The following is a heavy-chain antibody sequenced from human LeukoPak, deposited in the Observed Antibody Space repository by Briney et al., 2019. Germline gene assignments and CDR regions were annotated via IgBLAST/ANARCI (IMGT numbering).Heavy chain of an antibody. CDR3: ARGLRGYDWFDP. CDR2: ISSSGSTI. Sequence: GGSLRLSCAASGFTFSSYEMNWVRQAPGKGLEWVSYISSSGSTIYYADSVKGRFIISRDNAKNSLYLQMNSLRAEDTAVYYCARGLRGYDWFDPWGQGTLVTVSS. V-gene: IGHV3-48*03. CDR1: GFTFSSYE. D-gene: IGHD3-10*01. J-gene: IGHJ5*02.